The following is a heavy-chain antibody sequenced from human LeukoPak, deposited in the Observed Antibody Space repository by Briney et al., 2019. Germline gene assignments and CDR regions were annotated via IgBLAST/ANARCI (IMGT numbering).Heavy chain of an antibody. Sequence: SETLSLTCTVSGGSISGFYWSWIRQPPGKGLEWIGEINHSGSTNYNPSLKSRVTISVDTSKNQFSLKLSSVTAADTAVYYCARGHIIVVVPAAILSSWFDPWGQGTLVTVSS. J-gene: IGHJ5*02. D-gene: IGHD2-2*01. CDR3: ARGHIIVVVPAAILSSWFDP. CDR1: GGSISGFY. V-gene: IGHV4-34*01. CDR2: INHSGST.